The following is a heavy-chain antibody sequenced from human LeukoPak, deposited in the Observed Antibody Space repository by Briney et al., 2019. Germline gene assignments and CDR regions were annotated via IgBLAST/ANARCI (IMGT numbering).Heavy chain of an antibody. J-gene: IGHJ3*02. D-gene: IGHD6-13*01. CDR3: ARGGAAARGNNAFDI. CDR2: IHTSGST. CDR1: GDSISSGSYY. V-gene: IGHV4-61*02. Sequence: SQTLSLTCTVSGDSISSGSYYWSWIRQPAGKGLEWIGRIHTSGSTNYNSSLKSRVTISLDTSKSQFSLSLISVTAADTAVYYCARGGAAARGNNAFDIWGQGTMVTVSS.